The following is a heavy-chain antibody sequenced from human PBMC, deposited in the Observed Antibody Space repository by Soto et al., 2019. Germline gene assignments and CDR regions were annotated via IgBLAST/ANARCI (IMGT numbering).Heavy chain of an antibody. Sequence: QVQLVESGGGVVQPGRSLRLSCAASGFTFSSYGMHWVRQAPGKGLEWVAVISYDGSNKYYADSVKGRFTISRDNSKNTLYLQMNSLGAGDTAVYYCAKDRLSGTYGDYHYYGMDVWGQGTTVTVSS. CDR1: GFTFSSYG. D-gene: IGHD4-17*01. CDR3: AKDRLSGTYGDYHYYGMDV. CDR2: ISYDGSNK. V-gene: IGHV3-30*18. J-gene: IGHJ6*02.